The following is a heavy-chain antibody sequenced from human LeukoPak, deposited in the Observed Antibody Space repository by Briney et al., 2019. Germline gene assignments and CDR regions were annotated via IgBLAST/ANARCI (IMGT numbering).Heavy chain of an antibody. V-gene: IGHV3-48*03. J-gene: IGHJ6*02. CDR2: ISSSGSTI. CDR3: ARDRSDILGDYYYGMDV. D-gene: IGHD3-9*01. CDR1: GFTFSSYE. Sequence: PGGSLRLSCAASGFTFSSYEMNWVRQAPGKGLEWVSYISSSGSTIYYADSVKGRFTISRDNAKNSLYLQMNRLRAEDTAVYYCARDRSDILGDYYYGMDVWGQGTTVTVSS.